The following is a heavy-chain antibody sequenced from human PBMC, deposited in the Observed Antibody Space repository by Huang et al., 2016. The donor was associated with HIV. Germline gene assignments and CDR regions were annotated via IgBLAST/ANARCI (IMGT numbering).Heavy chain of an antibody. CDR1: GFTFSSYW. CDR2: INSDGSSS. CDR3: VRDPRIQSWLNYFDY. D-gene: IGHD3-22*01. V-gene: IGHV3-74*01. Sequence: EVQLVESGGGLVQPGGSLRLSCAASGFTFSSYWMHWVRQAPGKGLGGVSRINSDGSSSGYAESVKGRFTISRDNAKNTLYLQMNSLRAEDTAVYYCVRDPRIQSWLNYFDYWGQGTLVSVSS. J-gene: IGHJ4*02.